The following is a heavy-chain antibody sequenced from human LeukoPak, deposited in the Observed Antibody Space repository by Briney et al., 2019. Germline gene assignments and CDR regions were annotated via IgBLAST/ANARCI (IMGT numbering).Heavy chain of an antibody. CDR1: GFTLSDYY. CDR2: ISSDSSHT. D-gene: IGHD5-18*01. J-gene: IGHJ4*02. Sequence: GGSLRLSCAASGFTLSDYYLSWIRQAPGKGLEWISYISSDSSHTNYADSVKGRFTISRDNAKNSLYLQMNSLNAEDTAVYYCARRGGGYPVDYWGQGTLVTVSS. CDR3: ARRGGGYPVDY. V-gene: IGHV3-11*06.